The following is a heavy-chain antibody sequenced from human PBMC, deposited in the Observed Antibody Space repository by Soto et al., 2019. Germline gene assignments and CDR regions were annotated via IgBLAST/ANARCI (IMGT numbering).Heavy chain of an antibody. Sequence: PGGSLRLCCAASGFTFSIYNMNWVRQAPGEGLVWLSYISSAGSNIYYADSVQGRFTISRDNGRNSLYLQMNSLRAEDTAVYYCETHAGVVAGLDFWGRGSLVTVSS. V-gene: IGHV3-48*01. J-gene: IGHJ4*02. CDR3: ETHAGVVAGLDF. CDR2: ISSAGSNI. CDR1: GFTFSIYN. D-gene: IGHD2-15*01.